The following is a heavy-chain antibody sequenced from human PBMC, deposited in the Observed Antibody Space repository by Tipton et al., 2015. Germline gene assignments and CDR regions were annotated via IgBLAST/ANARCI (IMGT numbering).Heavy chain of an antibody. CDR2: IYHSGTT. D-gene: IGHD5-24*01. Sequence: TLSLTCSLSGGSFYTYYGTWIRQPPGRGLEWIGEIYHSGTTTYNPSLRGRFTISLRTSKNQLSLKVDSVTAADTAIYYCARGGSPIIEMAYHHYGLDVWGQGTTVTVSS. J-gene: IGHJ6*02. CDR3: ARGGSPIIEMAYHHYGLDV. CDR1: GGSFYTYY. V-gene: IGHV4-34*01.